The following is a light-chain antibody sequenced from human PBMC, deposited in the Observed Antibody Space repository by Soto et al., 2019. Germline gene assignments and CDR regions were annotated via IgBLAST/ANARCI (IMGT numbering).Light chain of an antibody. J-gene: IGKJ3*01. CDR2: DAS. CDR3: QQRSNWL. V-gene: IGKV3-11*01. Sequence: EIVLTQSPATLSSFPGDRVTLSCRASQYINTRLAWYQHRPGQAPRLLIYDASNRATGIPARFSGSGSGTDFTLTISSLEPEDFAVYYCQQRSNWLFGPGTKVDIK. CDR1: QYINTR.